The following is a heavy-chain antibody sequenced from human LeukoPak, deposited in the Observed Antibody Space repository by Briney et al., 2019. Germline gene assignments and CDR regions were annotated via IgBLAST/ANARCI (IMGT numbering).Heavy chain of an antibody. J-gene: IGHJ6*03. CDR1: XXSIXXXNW. V-gene: IGHV4-4*02. Sequence: XAXSXXSIXXXNWWSWVRQPPGKGLEWIGEIYHSGSTNYNPSLKXRVTISVEKSKKQFSMKLSSVTAADTGGYYCXXXXXXXXXXXXXXXYYMDVWGKGTTVTVSS. CDR3: XXXXXXXXXXXXXXXYYMDV. CDR2: IYHSGST.